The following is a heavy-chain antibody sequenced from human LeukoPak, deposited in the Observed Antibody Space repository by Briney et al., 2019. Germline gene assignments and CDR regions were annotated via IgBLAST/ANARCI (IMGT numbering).Heavy chain of an antibody. D-gene: IGHD1-20*01. CDR3: ARGYKWNPGPFDY. CDR2: ISYDGSND. Sequence: GGSLRLSCAASGFTFSSYAMHWVRQAPGKGLEWVTVISYDGSNDYYADSVKGRFTISRDNAKNSLYLQMNSLRAEDTAVYYCARGYKWNPGPFDYWGQGTLVTVSS. CDR1: GFTFSSYA. J-gene: IGHJ4*02. V-gene: IGHV3-30*03.